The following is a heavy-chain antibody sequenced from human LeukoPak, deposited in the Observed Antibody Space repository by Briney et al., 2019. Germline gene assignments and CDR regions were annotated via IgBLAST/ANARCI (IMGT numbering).Heavy chain of an antibody. J-gene: IGHJ6*04. CDR1: GGTFSSYA. Sequence: GASVEVSCKASGGTFSSYAISWVRQAPGQGLEWMGGIIPIFGTANYAQKFQGRVTITADESTSTAYMELSSLRSEDTAVYYCARGANYDILTGYYPLHYYYYGMDVWGKGTTVTVSS. CDR3: ARGANYDILTGYYPLHYYYYGMDV. CDR2: IIPIFGTA. D-gene: IGHD3-9*01. V-gene: IGHV1-69*13.